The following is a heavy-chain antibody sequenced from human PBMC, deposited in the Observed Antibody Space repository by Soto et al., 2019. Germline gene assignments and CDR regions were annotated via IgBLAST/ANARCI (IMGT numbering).Heavy chain of an antibody. Sequence: GESLKISCKGSGYTFTSYGISWVRQAPGQGLEWMGWISAYNGNTNYAQKLQGRVTMTTDTSTSTAYMELRSLRSDDTAVYYCARAYDFWSGLDYYYGMDVWGQGTTVTVSS. V-gene: IGHV1-18*01. D-gene: IGHD3-3*01. J-gene: IGHJ6*02. CDR3: ARAYDFWSGLDYYYGMDV. CDR2: ISAYNGNT. CDR1: GYTFTSYG.